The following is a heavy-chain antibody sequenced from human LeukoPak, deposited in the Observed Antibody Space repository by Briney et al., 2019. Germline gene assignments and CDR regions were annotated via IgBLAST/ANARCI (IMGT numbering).Heavy chain of an antibody. CDR2: LYWEDDR. Sequence: SGPTLVNPTQTLTLTCTFSGFSLNPRGVGVGWLRQPPGRALEWLALLYWEDDRRYRPPLKSRLTIPKATSKNQVVLTMTNMDPVDTATYFCAHRKNYYDSSVFDNWGQGTLVTVSS. V-gene: IGHV2-5*02. J-gene: IGHJ4*02. D-gene: IGHD3-22*01. CDR1: GFSLNPRGVG. CDR3: AHRKNYYDSSVFDN.